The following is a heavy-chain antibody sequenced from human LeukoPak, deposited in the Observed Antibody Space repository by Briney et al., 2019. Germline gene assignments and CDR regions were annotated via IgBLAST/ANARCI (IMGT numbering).Heavy chain of an antibody. J-gene: IGHJ5*02. CDR1: GFTFDDYA. CDR2: ISWNSGSI. Sequence: GGSLRLSCAASGFTFDDYAMHWVRQAPGKGLEWVSGISWNSGSIGYADSVKGRFTISRDNAKNSLYPQMNSLRAEDTALYYCAKARITMVRGVGLDPWGQGTLVTVSS. CDR3: AKARITMVRGVGLDP. D-gene: IGHD3-10*01. V-gene: IGHV3-9*01.